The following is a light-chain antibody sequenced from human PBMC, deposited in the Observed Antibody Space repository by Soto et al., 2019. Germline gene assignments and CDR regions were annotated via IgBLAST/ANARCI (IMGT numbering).Light chain of an antibody. J-gene: IGKJ1*01. Sequence: EVVLTQSPATLPVSPGETVTLSCRASQAVSINVAWDQQKPGQSPRLLISGASTRATGIPASFSGSGSGTDFTLTIRSLQSEDFGIYFCQQYYNWPRTFGQGTRVEIK. CDR3: QQYYNWPRT. V-gene: IGKV3-15*01. CDR2: GAS. CDR1: QAVSIN.